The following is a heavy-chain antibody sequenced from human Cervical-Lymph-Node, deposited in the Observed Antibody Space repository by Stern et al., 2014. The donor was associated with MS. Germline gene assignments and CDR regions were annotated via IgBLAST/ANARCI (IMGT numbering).Heavy chain of an antibody. V-gene: IGHV3-30*18. Sequence: VQLVQSGGGVVQPGRSLRLSCVASGFIFRNYAAHCVRQPPGKGLELVALVSFDGRDKYYTDSVKGRFTVSRDNSKNTLYLEMNSLRLEDTAVYYCAKGGSGSYLDWGQGSLVTVSS. J-gene: IGHJ4*02. CDR2: VSFDGRDK. CDR1: GFIFRNYA. CDR3: AKGGSGSYLD. D-gene: IGHD1-26*01.